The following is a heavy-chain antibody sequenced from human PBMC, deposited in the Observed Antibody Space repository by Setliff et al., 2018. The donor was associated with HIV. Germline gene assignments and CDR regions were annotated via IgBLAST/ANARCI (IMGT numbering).Heavy chain of an antibody. Sequence: SVKVSCKASRSTFNSHTINWVRQAPGQGLDWMGRIIPILGVANYAQRFQGKVTITADNSPSTAYMELSSLRSEDTAVYYCARDFGGYCSSMSCPGLFDPWGQGTLVTVSS. CDR3: ARDFGGYCSSMSCPGLFDP. J-gene: IGHJ5*02. CDR1: RSTFNSHT. CDR2: IIPILGVA. V-gene: IGHV1-69*04. D-gene: IGHD2-2*01.